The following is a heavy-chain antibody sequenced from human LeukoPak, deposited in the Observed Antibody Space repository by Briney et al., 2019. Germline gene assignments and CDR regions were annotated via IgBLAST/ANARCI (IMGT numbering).Heavy chain of an antibody. V-gene: IGHV4-39*07. CDR2: INHSGST. CDR1: GGSISSASYY. Sequence: SQTLSLTCTVSGGSISSASYYWSWIRQPPGKGLEWIGEINHSGSTNYNPSLKSRVTISVDTSKNQFSLKLSSVTAADTAVYYCARGGVQRSSWLLTRPRFDPWGQGTLVTVSS. CDR3: ARGGVQRSSWLLTRPRFDP. D-gene: IGHD6-13*01. J-gene: IGHJ5*02.